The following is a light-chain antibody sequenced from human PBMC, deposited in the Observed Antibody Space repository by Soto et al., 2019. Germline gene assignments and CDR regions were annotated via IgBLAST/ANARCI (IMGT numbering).Light chain of an antibody. J-gene: IGKJ1*01. CDR2: DAS. CDR1: QSISRW. CDR3: QQYNSYWT. V-gene: IGKV1-5*01. Sequence: IPMTQSPSSLASSVGDRGTTACRASQSISRWLAWYQQKPGKAPKLLIYDASTLESGVPSRFSGRGSGTEFTLTISSLQPDDFATYYCQQYNSYWTFGQGTKVDIK.